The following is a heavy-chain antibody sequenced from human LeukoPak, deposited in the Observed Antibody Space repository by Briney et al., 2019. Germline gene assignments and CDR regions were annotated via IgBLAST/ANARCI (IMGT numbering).Heavy chain of an antibody. J-gene: IGHJ4*02. V-gene: IGHV4-39*07. CDR2: IYYSGST. CDR1: GGSISSSSYY. Sequence: SETLSLTCTVSGGSISSSSYYWGWIRQPPGKGLEWIGSIYYSGSTNYNPSFKSRVTISVDTSKNQFSLKLSSVTAADTAVYYCARSGELLTHGIDYWGQGTLVTVSS. D-gene: IGHD4/OR15-4a*01. CDR3: ARSGELLTHGIDY.